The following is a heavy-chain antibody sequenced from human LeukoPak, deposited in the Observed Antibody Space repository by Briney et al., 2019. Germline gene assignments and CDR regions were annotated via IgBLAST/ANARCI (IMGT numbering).Heavy chain of an antibody. V-gene: IGHV1-46*01. J-gene: IGHJ4*02. CDR2: INPSGGST. CDR1: GYTFTTYY. Sequence: EASVKVSCKASGYTFTTYYIHWVRQAPGQGLEWMGIINPSGGSTSYAQKFQGRVTMTRDTSTSTVYMELSSLKSEDTAVYYCATPIGYSGYDFDYWGQGTLVTVSS. CDR3: ATPIGYSGYDFDY. D-gene: IGHD5-12*01.